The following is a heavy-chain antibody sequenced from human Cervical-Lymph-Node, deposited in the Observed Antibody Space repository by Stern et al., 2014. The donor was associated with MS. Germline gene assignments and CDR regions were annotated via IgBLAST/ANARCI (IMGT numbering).Heavy chain of an antibody. CDR2: IIPIFGTA. CDR3: ARGGGVAAAGAPFDY. D-gene: IGHD6-13*01. J-gene: IGHJ4*02. V-gene: IGHV1-69*12. Sequence: QVQLVQSGAEVKKPGSSVKVSCKASGGTFSSYAISWVRQAPGQGLEWMGGIIPIFGTANYAKKFQGRVTITADESPSTPYMELSSLRSEDTAGYSFARGGGVAAAGAPFDYWGQGTLVTVSS. CDR1: GGTFSSYA.